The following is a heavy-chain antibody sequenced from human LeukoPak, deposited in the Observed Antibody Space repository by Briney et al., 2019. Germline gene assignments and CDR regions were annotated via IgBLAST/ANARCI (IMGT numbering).Heavy chain of an antibody. D-gene: IGHD1-26*01. J-gene: IGHJ4*02. V-gene: IGHV3-23*01. CDR2: ISSNGVNT. CDR1: GFTFSSYA. CDR3: AKDLAGSGSYSFDY. Sequence: GGSLRLSCAASGFTFSSYAMTWVRQAPGKGLEWVSLISSNGVNTYYADSVKGRFTISRDNSKNTLYLQMNSLRAEDTAVYYCAKDLAGSGSYSFDYWGQGTLVTVSS.